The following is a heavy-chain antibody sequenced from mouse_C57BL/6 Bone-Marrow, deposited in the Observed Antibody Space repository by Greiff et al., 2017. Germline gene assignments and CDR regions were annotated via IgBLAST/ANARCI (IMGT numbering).Heavy chain of an antibody. CDR3: ARGLAGFDY. V-gene: IGHV5-9*01. CDR2: ISGGGGNT. CDR1: GFTFSSYT. D-gene: IGHD3-1*01. Sequence: EVKLVESGGGLVKPGGSLKLSCAASGFTFSSYTMSWVRQTPEKRLEWVATISGGGGNTYYPDSVKGRITISRDNATNTLYLQMSSLGSEDTALYYCARGLAGFDYWGQGTTLTVSS. J-gene: IGHJ2*01.